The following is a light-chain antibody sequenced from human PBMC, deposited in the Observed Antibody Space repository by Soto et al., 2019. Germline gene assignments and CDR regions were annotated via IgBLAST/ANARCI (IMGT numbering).Light chain of an antibody. CDR1: QSISSW. CDR3: QQYNSYQWT. Sequence: EIQMTQSPSTLSASVGDRVTITCRASQSISSWLAWYQQKPGQAPTLLIYDASSLESGVPSRFSGSGSGTEFNLTISSLQPDDFATYDCQQYNSYQWTFGQGTKVEIK. J-gene: IGKJ1*01. V-gene: IGKV1-5*01. CDR2: DAS.